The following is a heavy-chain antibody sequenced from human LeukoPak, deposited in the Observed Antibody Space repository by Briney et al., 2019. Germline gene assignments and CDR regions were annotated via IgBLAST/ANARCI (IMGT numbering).Heavy chain of an antibody. J-gene: IGHJ4*02. D-gene: IGHD1-26*01. CDR2: IYKSGST. V-gene: IGHV4-59*01. CDR3: ARGGSYYYFDH. Sequence: SETLSLTCSVSGGSISSYYWSWIRQPPGKGVEWIGYIYKSGSTNYNPSLKSRATISVDTSKNQFSLKLSSVTAADTAVYYCARGGSYYYFDHWGQGTLVTVSS. CDR1: GGSISSYY.